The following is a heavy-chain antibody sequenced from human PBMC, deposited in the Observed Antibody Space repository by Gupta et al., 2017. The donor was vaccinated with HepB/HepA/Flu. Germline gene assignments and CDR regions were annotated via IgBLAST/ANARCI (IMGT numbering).Heavy chain of an antibody. D-gene: IGHD4-11*01. CDR1: GFSISNNW. Sequence: EVHLVESGGGLVQPGGSLRLSCETSGFSISNNWRAWVRLAPGKGLEWEANIDHDGSTKGYADAVRGRFAISRDNAKNSLFLQMNRLRAEDTAIYYCARDLYSRGGVWGQGTLVTVSS. V-gene: IGHV3-7*01. J-gene: IGHJ4*02. CDR2: IDHDGSTK. CDR3: ARDLYSRGGV.